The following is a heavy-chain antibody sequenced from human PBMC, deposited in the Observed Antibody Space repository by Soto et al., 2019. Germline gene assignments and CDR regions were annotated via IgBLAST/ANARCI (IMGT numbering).Heavy chain of an antibody. Sequence: ASVKVSCKASGYTFTNYGISWVRQAPGQGLEWMGWINVYNGNTKYAQKVQGRVTITADESTSTAYMELSSLRSEDTAVFYCARDLGSGYDPGDYWGQGTLVTSPQ. V-gene: IGHV1-18*01. CDR1: GYTFTNYG. D-gene: IGHD5-12*01. CDR3: ARDLGSGYDPGDY. J-gene: IGHJ4*02. CDR2: INVYNGNT.